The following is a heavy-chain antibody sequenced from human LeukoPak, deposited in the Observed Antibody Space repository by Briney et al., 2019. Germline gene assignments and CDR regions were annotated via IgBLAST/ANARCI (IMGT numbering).Heavy chain of an antibody. CDR3: ARSVNSRDWFDP. CDR1: GFTFSSYS. CDR2: ISSSSSYI. J-gene: IGHJ5*02. V-gene: IGHV3-21*01. D-gene: IGHD5-24*01. Sequence: GGSLRLSCAASGFTFSSYSMNWVRQAPGKGLEWVSSISSSSSYIYYADSVKGRFTISRDNAENSLYLQMNSLRAEDTAVYYCARSVNSRDWFDPWGQGTLVTVSS.